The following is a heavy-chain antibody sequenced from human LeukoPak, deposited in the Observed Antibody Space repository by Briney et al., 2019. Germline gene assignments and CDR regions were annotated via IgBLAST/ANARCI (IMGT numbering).Heavy chain of an antibody. CDR3: STAAVDIVATIDY. J-gene: IGHJ4*02. D-gene: IGHD5-12*01. V-gene: IGHV3-30*03. CDR2: ISYDGSNK. CDR1: GFTFSSYE. Sequence: GGSLRLSCAASGFTFSSYEMNWVRQAPGKGLEWVAVISYDGSNKYYADSVKGRFTISRDNSKNTLYLQMNSLRAEDTAVYYCSTAAVDIVATIDYWGQGTLVTVSS.